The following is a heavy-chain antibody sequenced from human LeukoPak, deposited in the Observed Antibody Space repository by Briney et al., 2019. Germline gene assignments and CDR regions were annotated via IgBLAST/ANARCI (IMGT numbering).Heavy chain of an antibody. CDR1: GYTFTSYG. J-gene: IGHJ3*02. Sequence: ASVKVSCKASGYTFTSYGISWVRQAPGQGLEWMGWISAYNGNTNYAQKLQGRVTMTTDTSTGTAYMELRSLRSDDTAVYYCARDGSIAVAGNAFDIWGQGTMVTVSS. CDR3: ARDGSIAVAGNAFDI. CDR2: ISAYNGNT. V-gene: IGHV1-18*01. D-gene: IGHD6-19*01.